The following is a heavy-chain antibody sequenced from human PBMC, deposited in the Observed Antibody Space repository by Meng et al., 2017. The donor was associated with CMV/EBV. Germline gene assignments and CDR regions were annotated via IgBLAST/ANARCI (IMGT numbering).Heavy chain of an antibody. V-gene: IGHV3-23*01. Sequence: SCAGSGFTFSSYAMSWVRQAPGKGLEWVSAISGSGGSTYYADSVKGRFTISRDNSKNTLYLQMNSLRAEDTAVYYCAKDTWIQLWPTHWGQGTLVTVSS. D-gene: IGHD5-18*01. CDR3: AKDTWIQLWPTH. CDR2: ISGSGGST. J-gene: IGHJ4*02. CDR1: GFTFSSYA.